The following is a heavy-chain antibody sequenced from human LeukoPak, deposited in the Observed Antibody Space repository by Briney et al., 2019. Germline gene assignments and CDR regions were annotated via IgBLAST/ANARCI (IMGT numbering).Heavy chain of an antibody. V-gene: IGHV1-2*02. J-gene: IGHJ4*02. CDR1: GYTFTGYY. CDR2: INPNSGGT. CDR3: ARDPLGYCSSTSCVPFDY. D-gene: IGHD2-2*01. Sequence: ASVKVSCKASGYTFTGYYMHWVRQAPGQGLEWMGWINPNSGGTNYAQKFQGRVTMTRDTSICTAYMELSRLRSDDTAVYYCARDPLGYCSSTSCVPFDYWGQGTLVTVSS.